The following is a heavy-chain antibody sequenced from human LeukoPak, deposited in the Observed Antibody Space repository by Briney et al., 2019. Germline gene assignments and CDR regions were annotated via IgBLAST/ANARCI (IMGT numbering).Heavy chain of an antibody. CDR3: ARILHYYYGMDV. D-gene: IGHD2-15*01. CDR1: GDSISSGTYS. V-gene: IGHV4-39*01. Sequence: SETLSLTCTVSGDSISSGTYSWGWIRQPPGKGLEWIGSVYYRGSTYYNPSLRSRLTTSVDTSKNQFSLKLSSVTAADTAVYYCARILHYYYGMDVWGQGTTVTVSS. J-gene: IGHJ6*02. CDR2: VYYRGST.